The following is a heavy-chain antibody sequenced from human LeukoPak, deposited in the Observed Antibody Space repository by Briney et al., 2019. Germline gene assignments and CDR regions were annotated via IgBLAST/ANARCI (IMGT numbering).Heavy chain of an antibody. V-gene: IGHV4-38-2*01. Sequence: SETLSLTCAVSGYSISSGYYWGWIRQPPGKGLEWIGSIYHSGSTYYNPSLKSRVTISVDTSTNQFSLKLSSVTAADTAVYYCASTSAYYDFWSGPGDAFDIWGQGTMVTVSS. D-gene: IGHD3-3*01. CDR3: ASTSAYYDFWSGPGDAFDI. J-gene: IGHJ3*02. CDR2: IYHSGST. CDR1: GYSISSGYY.